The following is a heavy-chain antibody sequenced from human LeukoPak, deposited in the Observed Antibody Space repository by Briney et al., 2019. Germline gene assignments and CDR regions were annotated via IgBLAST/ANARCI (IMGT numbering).Heavy chain of an antibody. V-gene: IGHV3-23*01. CDR3: GRPTKYWLVRGNGVDV. CDR1: GFSFSSYA. J-gene: IGHJ6*02. Sequence: GGSLRLSCAASGFSFSSYAMTWVRQAPGKGLEWVSSIDAGGGDTYHSDSVKGRFTISRDNSMNTLYLQMNSLRADDMAVYYCGRPTKYWLVRGNGVDVWGQGTTVTVSS. CDR2: IDAGGGDT. D-gene: IGHD6-19*01.